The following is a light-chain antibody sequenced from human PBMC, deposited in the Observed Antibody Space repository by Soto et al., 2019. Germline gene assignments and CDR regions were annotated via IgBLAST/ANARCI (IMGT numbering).Light chain of an antibody. CDR2: STS. V-gene: IGKV1-17*02. Sequence: DIQMTQSPSSLSASAGEGVTLSCRASQGIVDDLAWFQHKPGQAPKRLIYSTSTLASGVSSRFSGSRSGPEFTLTINNLQPEDFATYYCLQHNTYPLTFGRGTKVDIK. J-gene: IGKJ4*01. CDR1: QGIVDD. CDR3: LQHNTYPLT.